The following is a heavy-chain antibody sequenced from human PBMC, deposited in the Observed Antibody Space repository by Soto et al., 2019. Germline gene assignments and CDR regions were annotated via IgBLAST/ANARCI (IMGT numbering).Heavy chain of an antibody. CDR3: AHSQYYYDSSGYRAFQH. Sequence: SVPTLVNPTQTLTLTCTFSGFSLSTSGVGVGWIRQPPGKALEWLALIYWNDDKRYCPSLKSRLTITKDTSKNQVVLTMTNMDPVDTATYYCAHSQYYYDSSGYRAFQHWGQGTLVTVSS. J-gene: IGHJ1*01. CDR1: GFSLSTSGVG. D-gene: IGHD3-22*01. V-gene: IGHV2-5*01. CDR2: IYWNDDK.